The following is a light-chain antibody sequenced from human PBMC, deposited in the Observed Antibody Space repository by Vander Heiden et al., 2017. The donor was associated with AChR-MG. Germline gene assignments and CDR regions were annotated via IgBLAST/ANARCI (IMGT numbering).Light chain of an antibody. CDR1: QSVSSNL. CDR2: GAS. J-gene: IGKJ3*01. Sequence: ENVLTQSPGTLSLSPGERATLSCRASQSVSSNLLAWYQQKPGQAPRLLIYGASSRATGIPDRFSGSGSGTDFTLTISRLEPEDFAVYYCQQYDRSPRITFGPGTKVDIK. CDR3: QQYDRSPRIT. V-gene: IGKV3-20*01.